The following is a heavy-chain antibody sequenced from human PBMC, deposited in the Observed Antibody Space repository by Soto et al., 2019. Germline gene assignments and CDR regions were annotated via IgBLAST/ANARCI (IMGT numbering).Heavy chain of an antibody. CDR3: TRANWYSEY. CDR1: GGSISNHY. D-gene: IGHD7-27*01. CDR2: IYYNGNT. J-gene: IGHJ4*02. V-gene: IGHV4-59*11. Sequence: QVQLQESGPGLVKPSETLSLTCTVSGGSISNHYWSWIRQPPGKGLEWIGYIYYNGNTNYNPSLKSRVTMSVDTSKNHISLKLSSVNAADTAVYYCTRANWYSEYWGQGTLVTVSS.